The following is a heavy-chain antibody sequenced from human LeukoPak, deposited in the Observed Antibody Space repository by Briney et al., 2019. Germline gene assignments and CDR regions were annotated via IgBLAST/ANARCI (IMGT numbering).Heavy chain of an antibody. D-gene: IGHD5-18*01. V-gene: IGHV3-48*04. CDR1: GFTFSSFS. CDR3: ARAIASYGDSAY. J-gene: IGHJ4*02. Sequence: PGGSLRLSCAASGFTFSSFSMNWVRQAPGKGLEWLSYISSTSSAIYYADSLKGRFTISRDNAKNSLYLQMNSPRTEDTAVYYCARAIASYGDSAYWGQGTLVTVSS. CDR2: ISSTSSAI.